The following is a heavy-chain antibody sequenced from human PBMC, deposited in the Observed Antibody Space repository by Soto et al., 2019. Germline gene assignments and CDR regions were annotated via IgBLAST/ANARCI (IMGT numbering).Heavy chain of an antibody. CDR3: ARLGRGYIYGPGYHYYGMDV. CDR2: INHSGST. J-gene: IGHJ6*02. V-gene: IGHV4-34*01. D-gene: IGHD5-18*01. Sequence: PSETLSLTCAVYGGSFSGYYWSWIRQPPGKGLEWIGEINHSGSTNYNPSLKSRVTISVDTSKNQFSLKLSSVTAADTAVYYCARLGRGYIYGPGYHYYGMDVWGQGITVTVS. CDR1: GGSFSGYY.